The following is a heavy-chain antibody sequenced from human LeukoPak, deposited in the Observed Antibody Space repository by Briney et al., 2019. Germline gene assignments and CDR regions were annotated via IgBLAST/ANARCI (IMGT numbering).Heavy chain of an antibody. Sequence: SETLSLTCTVSGGSISSYYWSWIRQPPGKGLEWIGYIYYSGSTNYNPSLKSRVTISVGTSKNQFSLKLSSVTAADTAVYYCASSYSSGWVDYWGQGTLVTVSS. V-gene: IGHV4-59*08. D-gene: IGHD6-19*01. CDR3: ASSYSSGWVDY. CDR2: IYYSGST. CDR1: GGSISSYY. J-gene: IGHJ4*02.